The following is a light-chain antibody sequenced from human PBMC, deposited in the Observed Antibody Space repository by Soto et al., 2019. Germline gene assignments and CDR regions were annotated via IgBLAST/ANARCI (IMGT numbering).Light chain of an antibody. Sequence: EIVMTQSPATLSVSPGEEATLSCRAGQSVSRNLAWYQQKPGQAPRLLIYGASTWATGIPARFSGSGSGTEFTLTISSLQSEDFAVYYCQQYNKWTPWTLGQGTKVDIK. CDR2: GAS. CDR1: QSVSRN. CDR3: QQYNKWTPWT. J-gene: IGKJ1*01. V-gene: IGKV3-15*01.